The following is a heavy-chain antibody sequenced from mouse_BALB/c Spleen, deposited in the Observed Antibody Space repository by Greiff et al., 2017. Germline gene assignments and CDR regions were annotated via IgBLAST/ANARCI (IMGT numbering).Heavy chain of an antibody. CDR3: VRQYVGYAMDY. CDR2: IRSKSNNYAT. CDR1: GFTFNTYA. V-gene: IGHV10-1*02. J-gene: IGHJ4*01. Sequence: EVQRVESGGGLVQPKGSLKLSCAASGFTFNTYAMNWVRQAPGKGLEWVARIRSKSNNYATYYADSVKDRFTISRDDSQSMLYLQMNNLKTEDTAMYYCVRQYVGYAMDYWGQGTSVTVSS.